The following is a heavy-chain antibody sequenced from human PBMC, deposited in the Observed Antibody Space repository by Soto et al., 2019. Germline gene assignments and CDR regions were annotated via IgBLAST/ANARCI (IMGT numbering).Heavy chain of an antibody. Sequence: PGGSLRLSCAASGFTFSSYWMSWVRQAPGKGLEWVANIKQDGSEKYYVDSVKGRFTISRDNSRNTLYLQMNSLRAEDTAVYYCARNRYPGIAAAGTTLDYWGQGTLVTAPQ. CDR1: GFTFSSYW. CDR3: ARNRYPGIAAAGTTLDY. V-gene: IGHV3-7*02. CDR2: IKQDGSEK. D-gene: IGHD6-13*01. J-gene: IGHJ4*02.